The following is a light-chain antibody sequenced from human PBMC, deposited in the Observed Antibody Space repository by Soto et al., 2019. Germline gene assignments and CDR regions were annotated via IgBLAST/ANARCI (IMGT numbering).Light chain of an antibody. CDR1: SSNIGTNT. Sequence: QSVLTQPPSASGTPGQRVIISCSGSSSNIGTNTVYWYQQLPGTAPKLLIYRNNQRPSRVPDRFSGSKSGTSASLAVSGLRSEDEADYYCAAWDDSLAGLVFGGGTKLTVL. CDR2: RNN. J-gene: IGLJ2*01. V-gene: IGLV1-47*01. CDR3: AAWDDSLAGLV.